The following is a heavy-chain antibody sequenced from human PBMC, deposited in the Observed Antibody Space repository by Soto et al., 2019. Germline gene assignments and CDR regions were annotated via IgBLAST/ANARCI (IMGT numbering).Heavy chain of an antibody. CDR1: GFTFSSYG. CDR3: ARGGGKFFGVENYFDF. J-gene: IGHJ4*02. D-gene: IGHD3-3*01. CDR2: IWYDGSNK. V-gene: IGHV3-33*01. Sequence: QVQLVESGGGVVQPGRSLRLSCAASGFTFSSYGMHWVRQAPGKGLEWVAVIWYDGSNKYYADSVKGRFTISRDNSKNTLYLQMNSLRAEDTAVYYCARGGGKFFGVENYFDFWGQGTLVTVSS.